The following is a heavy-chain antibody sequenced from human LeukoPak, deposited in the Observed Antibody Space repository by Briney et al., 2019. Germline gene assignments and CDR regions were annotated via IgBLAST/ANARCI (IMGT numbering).Heavy chain of an antibody. CDR3: ARELGYYYDSSGYYYGYNAFDI. CDR2: ISSSSSYI. D-gene: IGHD3-22*01. Sequence: GGSLRLSCAASGFTFRSYSMNWVRQAPGKGLEWVSSISSSSSYIYYADSVKGRFTISRDNAKNSLYLQMNSLRAEDTAVYYCARELGYYYDSSGYYYGYNAFDIWGQGTMVTVSS. CDR1: GFTFRSYS. J-gene: IGHJ3*02. V-gene: IGHV3-21*01.